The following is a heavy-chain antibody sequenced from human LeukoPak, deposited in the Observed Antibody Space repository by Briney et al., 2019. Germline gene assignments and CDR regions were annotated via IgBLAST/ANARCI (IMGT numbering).Heavy chain of an antibody. V-gene: IGHV1-46*01. Sequence: GASVKVSCKASGYTFTSYYMHWVRQAHGQGLEWMGIINPSGGSTSYAQKFQGRVTMTRDTSTSTVYMELSSLRSEDTAVYYCARDREYDFWSGYPDYWGQGTLVTVSS. D-gene: IGHD3-3*01. CDR1: GYTFTSYY. J-gene: IGHJ4*02. CDR2: INPSGGST. CDR3: ARDREYDFWSGYPDY.